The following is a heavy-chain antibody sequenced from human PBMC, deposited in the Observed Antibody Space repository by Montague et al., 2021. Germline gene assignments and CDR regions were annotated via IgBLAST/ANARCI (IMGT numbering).Heavy chain of an antibody. D-gene: IGHD2-21*02. CDR3: AVTHAYYYYGMDV. CDR1: GASISDYY. Sequence: SETLSLTCSVSGASISDYYWRWIRQPPGKGLEWIGYIYYSRRTNNNPSLKSRVTISVDTSKNQFSLKLSSVTAAGTAFYYCAVTHAYYYYGMDVWGQGTTVTVSS. J-gene: IGHJ6*02. CDR2: IYYSRRT. V-gene: IGHV4-59*01.